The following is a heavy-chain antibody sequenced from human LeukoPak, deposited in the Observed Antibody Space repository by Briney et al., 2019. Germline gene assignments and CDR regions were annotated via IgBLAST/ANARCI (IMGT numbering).Heavy chain of an antibody. J-gene: IGHJ6*03. CDR3: ARFVNSYYYDSSDYTPEHYHMDV. CDR1: GASMTSHY. CDR2: VQATGTT. V-gene: IGHV4-4*07. Sequence: SETLSLTCSVSGASMTSHYWGWMRQPAGKGLEWIGRVQATGTTNLNPSLDRRVAMTVDTSMNQVSPKLRYVTAADTATYFCARFVNSYYYDSSDYTPEHYHMDVWGIGTTVTVSS. D-gene: IGHD3-22*01.